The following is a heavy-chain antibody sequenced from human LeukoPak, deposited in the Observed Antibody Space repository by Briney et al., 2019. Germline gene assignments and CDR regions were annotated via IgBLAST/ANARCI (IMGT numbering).Heavy chain of an antibody. V-gene: IGHV1-8*02. CDR3: ARALSGGFDY. CDR1: GYTFTSYG. D-gene: IGHD3-10*01. J-gene: IGHJ4*02. Sequence: ASVKVSCKASGYTFTSYGISWVRQAPGQGLEWMGWMNPNSGNTGYAQKFQGRVTMTRNTSISTAYMELSSLRSEDTAVYYCARALSGGFDYWGQGTLVTVSS. CDR2: MNPNSGNT.